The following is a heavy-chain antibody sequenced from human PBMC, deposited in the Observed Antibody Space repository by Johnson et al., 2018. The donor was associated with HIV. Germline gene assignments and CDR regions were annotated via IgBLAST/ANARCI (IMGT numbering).Heavy chain of an antibody. J-gene: IGHJ3*02. CDR2: ISHDGSHK. D-gene: IGHD6-19*01. V-gene: IGHV3-30*03. CDR3: AREMGWLVLYYAVDI. Sequence: QVQLVESGGGLVQPGGSLRLSCAASGFTFSSMHWDRQAPGKGLEWVAVISHDGSHKYYADSVKGRFSLSRDISKNTLYLQMNSLRAEDTAVYYCAREMGWLVLYYAVDIWGQGTMVTVSS. CDR1: GFTFSS.